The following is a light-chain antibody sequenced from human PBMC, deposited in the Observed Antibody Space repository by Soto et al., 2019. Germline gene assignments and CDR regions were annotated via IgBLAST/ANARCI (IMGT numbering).Light chain of an antibody. CDR3: SSYTSSITLV. CDR1: SSDAGAYNF. J-gene: IGLJ2*01. CDR2: EVS. Sequence: QSALTQPASVSGSPGQSITISCTGTSSDAGAYNFVSWYQQHPGKAPKLLIYEVSNRPSGVSNRFSGSKTGNTASLTISGLQAEDDGDYYCSSYTSSITLVFGGGTKLTVL. V-gene: IGLV2-14*01.